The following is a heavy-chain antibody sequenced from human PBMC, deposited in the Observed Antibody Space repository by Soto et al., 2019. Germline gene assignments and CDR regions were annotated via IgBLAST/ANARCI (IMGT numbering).Heavy chain of an antibody. CDR1: GYIFTSYG. CDR2: ISAHNGNT. CDR3: ARGRYGDY. J-gene: IGHJ4*02. D-gene: IGHD4-17*01. V-gene: IGHV1-18*01. Sequence: QAHLVQSGPEVKKPGASVKVSCKDSGYIFTSYGIAWVRQAPGQGLEWMGWISAHNGNTEYAQKFQGRVTVTRDTSTSTAYLELRSLRSDDTALYYCARGRYGDYWGQGALVTVSS.